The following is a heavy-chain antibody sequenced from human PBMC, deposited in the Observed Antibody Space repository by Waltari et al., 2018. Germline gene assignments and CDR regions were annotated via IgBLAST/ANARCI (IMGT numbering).Heavy chain of an antibody. CDR1: GFTFSSYS. J-gene: IGHJ4*02. CDR2: ISSGGRYI. D-gene: IGHD6-19*01. Sequence: EVQLVESGGGLVKPGGSRRLSCAASGFTFSSYSMNWVRRAPGKGLEWVSSISSGGRYIYYLDSVKGRFTISRDSAKSSLYLQMDSLRAEDTAIYYCGRGDVSVAGVNEDWGQGVLVTVSA. V-gene: IGHV3-21*06. CDR3: GRGDVSVAGVNED.